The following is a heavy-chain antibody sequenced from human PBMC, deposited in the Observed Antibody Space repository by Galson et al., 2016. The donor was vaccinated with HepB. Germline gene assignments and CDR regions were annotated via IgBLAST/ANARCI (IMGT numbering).Heavy chain of an antibody. CDR1: GFTFSSYG. CDR3: AKDGRIYCSSASCHDHFHY. CDR2: ISYDGSNK. J-gene: IGHJ4*02. D-gene: IGHD2-2*01. V-gene: IGHV3-30*18. Sequence: SLRLSCAASGFTFSSYGMHWVRQAPGKGLEWAAFISYDGSNKKYADSVKGRFTISRDNSKKTLYLQMNSLRAEDTAVYYCAKDGRIYCSSASCHDHFHYWGQGTLVTVSS.